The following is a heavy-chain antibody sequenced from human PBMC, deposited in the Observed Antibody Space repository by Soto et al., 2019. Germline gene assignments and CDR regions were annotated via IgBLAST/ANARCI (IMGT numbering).Heavy chain of an antibody. J-gene: IGHJ3*02. Sequence: SETLSLTCTVSGGSISSGDYYWSWIRQPPGKGLEWIGYIYYSGSTYYNPSLKSRVTISVDTSKNQFSLKLSSVTAADTAVYYCARRETQFGEDAIDMWGQGTVVTVSS. CDR2: IYYSGST. D-gene: IGHD3-10*01. V-gene: IGHV4-30-4*01. CDR3: ARRETQFGEDAIDM. CDR1: GGSISSGDYY.